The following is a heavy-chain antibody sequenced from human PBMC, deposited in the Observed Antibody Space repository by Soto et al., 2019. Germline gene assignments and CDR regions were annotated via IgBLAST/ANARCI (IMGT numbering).Heavy chain of an antibody. Sequence: SETLSLTCTVSGGSISSSSYYWGWIRQPPGKGLEWIGSIYYSGSTYYNPSLKSRVTISVDTSKNQFSLKLSSVTAADTAVYYCATFHGYSYGPIDYWGQGTLVTVSS. J-gene: IGHJ4*02. D-gene: IGHD5-18*01. CDR2: IYYSGST. CDR1: GGSISSSSYY. CDR3: ATFHGYSYGPIDY. V-gene: IGHV4-39*01.